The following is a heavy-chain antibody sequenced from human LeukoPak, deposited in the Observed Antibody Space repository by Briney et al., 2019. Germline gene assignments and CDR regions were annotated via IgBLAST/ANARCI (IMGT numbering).Heavy chain of an antibody. D-gene: IGHD4-23*01. J-gene: IGHJ4*02. CDR1: GFTFSDYY. CDR2: ISSSGSTI. V-gene: IGHV3-11*01. Sequence: PGGSLRLSCAASGFTFSDYYMSWIRQAPGKGLEWVSYISSSGSTIYYADSVKGRFTISRDNAKNSLYLQMNSLRAEDTAVYYCARDHYTVLTKYYFDYWGQGTRVTVSS. CDR3: ARDHYTVLTKYYFDY.